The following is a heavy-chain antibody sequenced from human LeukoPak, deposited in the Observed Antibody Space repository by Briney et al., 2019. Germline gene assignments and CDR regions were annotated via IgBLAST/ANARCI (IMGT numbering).Heavy chain of an antibody. CDR2: ISSRSSYI. CDR1: GFTFSSYS. V-gene: IGHV3-21*01. J-gene: IGHJ4*02. Sequence: GGSLRLSCAASGFTFSSYSMNWVRQAPGKGLEWVSSISSRSSYIYYADSVKGRFTISRDNSKNTLYLQMNSLRAEDTAVYYCARDSSGYHPNYYFDYWGQGTLVTVSS. CDR3: ARDSSGYHPNYYFDY. D-gene: IGHD3-22*01.